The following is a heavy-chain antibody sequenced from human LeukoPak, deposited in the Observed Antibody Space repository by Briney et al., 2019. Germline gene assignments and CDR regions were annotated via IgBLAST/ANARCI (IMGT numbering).Heavy chain of an antibody. CDR3: AREGTIFGVVTFDY. CDR2: ISSSSSYI. Sequence: GGSLRLSCAASGFTFSSYSMNWVRQAPGKGLEWVSSISSSSSYIYYADSVKGRSTISRDNAKNSLYLQMNSLRAEDTAVYYCAREGTIFGVVTFDYWGQGTLVTVSS. CDR1: GFTFSSYS. V-gene: IGHV3-21*01. D-gene: IGHD3-3*01. J-gene: IGHJ4*02.